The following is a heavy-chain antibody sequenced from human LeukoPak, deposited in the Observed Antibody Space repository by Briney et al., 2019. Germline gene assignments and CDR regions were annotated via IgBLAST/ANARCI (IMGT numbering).Heavy chain of an antibody. J-gene: IGHJ6*02. Sequence: GGSLRLSCTASGYTFANDAVSWVRQAPGKGLEWVGFIRSKVYAGTAQYAASVKGRFTISRDDSKSIAYLQMNSLKIEDTAVYYCTRGLSRAYYYNGMDVWAQGTTVTVSS. CDR1: GYTFANDA. CDR2: IRSKVYAGTA. CDR3: TRGLSRAYYYNGMDV. V-gene: IGHV3-49*04. D-gene: IGHD2-2*01.